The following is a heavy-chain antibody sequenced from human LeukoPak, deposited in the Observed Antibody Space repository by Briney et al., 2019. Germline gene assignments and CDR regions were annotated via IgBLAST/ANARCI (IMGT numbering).Heavy chain of an antibody. J-gene: IGHJ4*02. CDR3: ARVRVYYDSSGYPPYYFDY. V-gene: IGHV4-59*01. D-gene: IGHD3-22*01. Sequence: SETLSLTCTVSGGSISSYYWSWIRQPPGKGLEWIGYIYYSGSTNYNPSLKSRVTISVDTSTNQFSLKLSSVTAADTAVYYCARVRVYYDSSGYPPYYFDYWGQGTLVTVSS. CDR2: IYYSGST. CDR1: GGSISSYY.